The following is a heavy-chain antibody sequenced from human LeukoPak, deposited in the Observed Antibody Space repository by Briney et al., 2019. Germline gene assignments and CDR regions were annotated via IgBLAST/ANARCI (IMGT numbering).Heavy chain of an antibody. V-gene: IGHV4-30-4*01. D-gene: IGHD3-10*01. CDR1: GGSISSGDYY. J-gene: IGHJ2*01. CDR3: ARPRGAWYFDL. Sequence: SQTLSLTCTVSGGSISSGDYYWGWIRQPPGKGLEWIGYIYYSGSTNYNPSLKSRVTISVDMSKNQFSLKLSSVTAADTAVYYCARPRGAWYFDLWGRGTLVTVSS. CDR2: IYYSGST.